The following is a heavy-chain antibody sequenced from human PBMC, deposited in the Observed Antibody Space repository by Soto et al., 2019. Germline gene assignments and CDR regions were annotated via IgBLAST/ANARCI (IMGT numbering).Heavy chain of an antibody. Sequence: GGSLRLSFAASGFTFSRYAMHWFRQAPGKGLEWVAVISYDGSNKYYADSVKGRFTISRDNSKNTLYLQMNSLRAEDTAVYYCARKKCSSTSCYAGFDYWGQGTLVTVSS. J-gene: IGHJ4*02. CDR2: ISYDGSNK. CDR3: ARKKCSSTSCYAGFDY. V-gene: IGHV3-30-3*01. D-gene: IGHD2-2*01. CDR1: GFTFSRYA.